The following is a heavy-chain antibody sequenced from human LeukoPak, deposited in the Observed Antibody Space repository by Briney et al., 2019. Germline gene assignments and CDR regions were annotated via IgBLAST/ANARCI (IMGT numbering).Heavy chain of an antibody. Sequence: SETLSLTCTVSGGSISSYYWSWIRQPPGKGLEWIGYIYYSGSTNYSPSLKSRVTISVDTSKNQFSLKLSSVTAADTAVYYCARRVRRMVRGVIIPTPYDYWGQGTLVTVSS. D-gene: IGHD3-10*01. V-gene: IGHV4-59*12. J-gene: IGHJ4*02. CDR2: IYYSGST. CDR1: GGSISSYY. CDR3: ARRVRRMVRGVIIPTPYDY.